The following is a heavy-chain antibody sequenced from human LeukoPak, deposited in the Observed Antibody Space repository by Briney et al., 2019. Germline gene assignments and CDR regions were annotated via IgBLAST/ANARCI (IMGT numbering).Heavy chain of an antibody. CDR2: ISSSSSYI. D-gene: IGHD6-13*01. V-gene: IGHV3-21*01. CDR3: ARDHRSNSWTFDY. Sequence: ETLSLTCAVYGGSFSGYYWSWIRQPPGKGLEWVSSISSSSSYIYYADSVKGRFTISRDNAKNSPYLQMNSLRAEDTAVYYCARDHRSNSWTFDYWGQGTLVTVSS. J-gene: IGHJ4*02. CDR1: GGSFSGYY.